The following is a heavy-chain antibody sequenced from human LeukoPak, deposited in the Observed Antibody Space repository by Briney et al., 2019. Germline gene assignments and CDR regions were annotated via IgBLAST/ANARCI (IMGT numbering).Heavy chain of an antibody. CDR2: ISYDGSNK. Sequence: GGSLRLSCAASGVTFSSYAMHWVRQAPGKGLEWVAVISYDGSNKYYADSVKGRFTISRDNSKNTLYLQMNSLRAEDTAVYYCARELQKGYSSSWLPYYYYGMDVWGQGTTVTVSS. J-gene: IGHJ6*02. D-gene: IGHD6-13*01. V-gene: IGHV3-30-3*01. CDR3: ARELQKGYSSSWLPYYYYGMDV. CDR1: GVTFSSYA.